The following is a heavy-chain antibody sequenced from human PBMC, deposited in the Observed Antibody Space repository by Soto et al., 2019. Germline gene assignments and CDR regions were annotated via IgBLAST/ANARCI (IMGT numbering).Heavy chain of an antibody. D-gene: IGHD6-19*01. V-gene: IGHV3-23*01. CDR2: ISGSGGST. J-gene: IGHJ6*01. Sequence: PGGSLRLSCAASGFTFSSYAMSWVRQAPGKGLEWVSAISGSGGSTYYADSVKGRFTISRDNSKNTPYLHMNSLRAEDTAVYYCVIGARAVARYYYYYGMDVWGQGATVTVPS. CDR3: VIGARAVARYYYYYGMDV. CDR1: GFTFSSYA.